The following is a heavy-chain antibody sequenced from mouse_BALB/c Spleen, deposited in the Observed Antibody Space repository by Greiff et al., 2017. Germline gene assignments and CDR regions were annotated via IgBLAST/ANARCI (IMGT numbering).Heavy chain of an antibody. Sequence: QVQLKESGPELVRPGVSVKISCKGSGYTFTDYAMHWVKQSHAKSLEWIGVISTYYGNTNYNQKFKGKATMTVDKSSSTAYMELARLTSEDSAIYYCASGYYRYDYYAMDYWGQGTSVTVSS. CDR3: ASGYYRYDYYAMDY. J-gene: IGHJ4*01. CDR1: GYTFTDYA. V-gene: IGHV1-67*01. D-gene: IGHD2-14*01. CDR2: ISTYYGNT.